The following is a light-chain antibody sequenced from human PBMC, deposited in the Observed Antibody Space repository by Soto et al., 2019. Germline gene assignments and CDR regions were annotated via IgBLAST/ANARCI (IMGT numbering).Light chain of an antibody. CDR1: QSITSSY. V-gene: IGKV3-20*01. J-gene: IGKJ4*01. Sequence: DIVMTQSPDSLAVSLGERATLSCRASQSITSSYLVWYQQKPGQAPTLLIYGASTRATGIPDRFSGSGSGTDFTLTISRLEPEDFAVYYCQQYGSSPPLTFGGGTKVDI. CDR3: QQYGSSPPLT. CDR2: GAS.